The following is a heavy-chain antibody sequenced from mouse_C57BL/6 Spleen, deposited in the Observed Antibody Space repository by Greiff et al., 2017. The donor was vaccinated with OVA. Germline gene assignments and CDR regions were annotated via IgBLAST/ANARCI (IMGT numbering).Heavy chain of an antibody. CDR3: ARDGTTVVATGYFDY. V-gene: IGHV5-4*01. Sequence: EVHLVESGGGLVKPGGSLKLSCAASGFTFSSYAMSWVRQTPEKRLEWVATISDGGSYTYYPDNVKGRFTISRDNAKNNLYLQMSHLKSEDTAMYYCARDGTTVVATGYFDYWGQGTTLTVSS. J-gene: IGHJ2*01. CDR2: ISDGGSYT. CDR1: GFTFSSYA. D-gene: IGHD1-1*01.